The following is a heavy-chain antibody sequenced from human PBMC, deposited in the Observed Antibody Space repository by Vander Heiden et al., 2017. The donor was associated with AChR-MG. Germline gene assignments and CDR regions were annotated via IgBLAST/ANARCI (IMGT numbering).Heavy chain of an antibody. J-gene: IGHJ4*02. Sequence: QVQLQQWGAGLLKPSETLSLTCAVYGGSFSGYYWRWIRQPPGKGLEWIGEINHSGSTNYNPSLKSRVTISVDTSKNQFSLKLSSVTAADTAVYYCARGLNYYDSSGYFDYWGQGTLVTVSS. CDR2: INHSGST. V-gene: IGHV4-34*01. D-gene: IGHD3-22*01. CDR3: ARGLNYYDSSGYFDY. CDR1: GGSFSGYY.